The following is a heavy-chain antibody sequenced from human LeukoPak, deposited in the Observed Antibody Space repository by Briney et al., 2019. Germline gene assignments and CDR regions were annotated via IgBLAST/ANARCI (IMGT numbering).Heavy chain of an antibody. Sequence: QPGRSLRLSCAASGFIFSSYGMHWVRQAPGKGLEWVAVISSDGSNKYYADSMKGRFTISRDNSKNTLSLQMNSLRTEDTAVFYCAKGSGGSGSFYNHFDCWGQGTLVTVSS. D-gene: IGHD3-10*01. V-gene: IGHV3-30*18. J-gene: IGHJ4*02. CDR2: ISSDGSNK. CDR1: GFIFSSYG. CDR3: AKGSGGSGSFYNHFDC.